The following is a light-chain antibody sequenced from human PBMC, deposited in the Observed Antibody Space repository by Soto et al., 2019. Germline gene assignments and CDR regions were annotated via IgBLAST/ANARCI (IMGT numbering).Light chain of an antibody. CDR1: QSVSRF. CDR3: QQYDHWPPYS. CDR2: AAS. Sequence: TQSPVTLSVSPGDGATLSCRASQSVSRFLAWYQQTPGQRPRLLIYAASSRVLGVPARFTGSGSGTDFTLTISDVQSEDAVIYYCQQYDHWPPYSFGQGTRLEI. J-gene: IGKJ2*01. V-gene: IGKV3-15*01.